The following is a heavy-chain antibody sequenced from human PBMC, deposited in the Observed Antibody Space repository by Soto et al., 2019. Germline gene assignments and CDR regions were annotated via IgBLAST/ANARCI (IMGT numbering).Heavy chain of an antibody. J-gene: IGHJ6*03. V-gene: IGHV1-8*01. CDR2: MNPNSGNT. CDR3: ARRIRITIFGVENYYYYYMDV. D-gene: IGHD3-3*01. CDR1: GSTFTSYD. Sequence: ASVKVSCKASGSTFTSYDINWVRQATGQGLEWMGWMNPNSGNTGYAQNFQGRVTMTRNTSISTAYMELSSLRSEDTAVYYCARRIRITIFGVENYYYYYMDVWGKGTTVTVSS.